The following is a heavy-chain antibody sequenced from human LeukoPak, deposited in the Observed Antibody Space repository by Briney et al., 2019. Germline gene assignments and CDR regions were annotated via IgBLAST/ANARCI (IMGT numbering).Heavy chain of an antibody. CDR2: IIPIFGTA. J-gene: IGHJ1*01. CDR3: ARGPQVAVAGNFQH. V-gene: IGHV1-69*13. Sequence: GASVKVSCKASGGTFSSYAISWVRQATGQGLEWMGGIIPIFGTANYAQKFQGRVKITADESTSTAYMELSSLRSEDTAVYYCARGPQVAVAGNFQHWGQGTLVTVSS. D-gene: IGHD6-19*01. CDR1: GGTFSSYA.